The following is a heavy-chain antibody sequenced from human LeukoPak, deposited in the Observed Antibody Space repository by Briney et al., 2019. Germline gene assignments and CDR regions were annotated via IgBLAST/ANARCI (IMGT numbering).Heavy chain of an antibody. Sequence: SVKVSCKASGGTFSTYAISWVRQPPGKGLEWMGGIIPIFGTANYAQKFQGRVTITTDESTSTAYMELSSLRSEDTAVYYCARDYHGQTGALDYWGQGTLVTVSS. D-gene: IGHD1-1*01. CDR1: GGTFSTYA. CDR3: ARDYHGQTGALDY. J-gene: IGHJ4*02. V-gene: IGHV1-69*05. CDR2: IIPIFGTA.